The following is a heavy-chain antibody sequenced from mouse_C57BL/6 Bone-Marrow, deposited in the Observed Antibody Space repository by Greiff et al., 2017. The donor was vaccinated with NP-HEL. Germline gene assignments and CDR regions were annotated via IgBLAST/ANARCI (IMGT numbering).Heavy chain of an antibody. CDR3: TAYYFDY. D-gene: IGHD6-5*01. Sequence: DVKLQESGAELVRPGASVKLSCTASGFNIKDDYMHWVKQRPEQGLEWIGWIDPENGDTEYASKFQGKATITADTSSNTAYLQLSSLTSEDTAVYYCTAYYFDYWGQGTTLTVSS. V-gene: IGHV14-4*01. CDR2: IDPENGDT. J-gene: IGHJ2*01. CDR1: GFNIKDDY.